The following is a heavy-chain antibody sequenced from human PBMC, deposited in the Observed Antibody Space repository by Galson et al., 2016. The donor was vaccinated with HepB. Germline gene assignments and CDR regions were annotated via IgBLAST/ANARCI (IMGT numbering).Heavy chain of an antibody. CDR1: GLTFFSYG. Sequence: SLRLSCAASGLTFFSYGMTWVRRAPGKGLEWVSSISSGSRYTYYADSVKGRFTISRDNAKDSVYVQMNSLRVEDTATYYCARNMVTHERDYCFYGMDVWGKGTTVTVSS. CDR3: ARNMVTHERDYCFYGMDV. D-gene: IGHD2-21*02. J-gene: IGHJ6*04. CDR2: ISSGSRYT. V-gene: IGHV3-21*04.